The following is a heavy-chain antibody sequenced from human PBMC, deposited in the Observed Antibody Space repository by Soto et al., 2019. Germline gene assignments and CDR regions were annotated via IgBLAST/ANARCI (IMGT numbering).Heavy chain of an antibody. CDR3: GTDRWGGAFDM. D-gene: IGHD3-10*01. V-gene: IGHV3-7*01. CDR1: GFSLRSDW. Sequence: EVQVVESGGGLVQPGGSLRLSCAAIGFSLRSDWMAWARQIPGKGLEFVANIKEDGSVKNYVDSVKGRFSISRDNDKNSLYLQMNSLRAEDTAVYYCGTDRWGGAFDMWGQGTTVTVSS. J-gene: IGHJ3*02. CDR2: IKEDGSVK.